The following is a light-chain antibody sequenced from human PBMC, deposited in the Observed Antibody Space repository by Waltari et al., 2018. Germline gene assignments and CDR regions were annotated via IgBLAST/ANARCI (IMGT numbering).Light chain of an antibody. CDR1: QTITSY. Sequence: DIQMTQSPASLSASVGDRVTITCRASQTITSYLNWYQHRPGKPPQLLLFAASRLQNGVPSRFSGSGSGTTFSLTISNVQPEDFATYFCQQTYSSPYTFGQGTKVDIQ. CDR3: QQTYSSPYT. J-gene: IGKJ2*01. V-gene: IGKV1-39*01. CDR2: AAS.